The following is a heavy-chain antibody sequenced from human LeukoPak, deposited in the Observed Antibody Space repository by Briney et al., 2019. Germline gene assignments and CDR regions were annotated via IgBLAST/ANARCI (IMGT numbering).Heavy chain of an antibody. Sequence: SETLSLTCTVSGGSISSYYWSWIRQPPGKGLEWIGYIYYSGSTNYNPSLKSRVTISVDTSKNQFSLKLSSMTAADTAVYYCARVGADTMVRGVITPKTYFDFWGQGTLVTVSS. J-gene: IGHJ4*02. V-gene: IGHV4-59*08. CDR2: IYYSGST. CDR3: ARVGADTMVRGVITPKTYFDF. D-gene: IGHD3-10*01. CDR1: GGSISSYY.